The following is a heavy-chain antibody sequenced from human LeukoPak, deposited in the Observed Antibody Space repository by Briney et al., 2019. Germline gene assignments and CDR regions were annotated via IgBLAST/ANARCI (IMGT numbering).Heavy chain of an antibody. CDR3: ARDSGNWNIDY. V-gene: IGHV4-38-2*02. CDR2: IDHGGGI. J-gene: IGHJ4*02. Sequence: RSETPSLTCAVSGFSVSTIHYYWGWVRQSPGKGLEWIASIDHGGGIHCIPSLQSRLTISRDTSNNHFSLRLSSVTAADTAVYYCARDSGNWNIDYWGRGILVTVSS. D-gene: IGHD1/OR15-1a*01. CDR1: GFSVSTIHYY.